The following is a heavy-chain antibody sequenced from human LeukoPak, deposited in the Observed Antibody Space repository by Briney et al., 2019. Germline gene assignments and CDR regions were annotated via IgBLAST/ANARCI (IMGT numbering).Heavy chain of an antibody. Sequence: GGSLRLSCVASGFTASNSYMSWVRPAPGKGLGWVSVISGGGSSTYYADSVKGRFTLSRDTSKNTLYLQINRLRAEGTGVYYCAKGRSGWYSEFEYSGEGNLVTASS. J-gene: IGHJ4*02. V-gene: IGHV3-23*01. CDR2: ISGGGSST. D-gene: IGHD6-19*01. CDR1: GFTASNSY. CDR3: AKGRSGWYSEFEY.